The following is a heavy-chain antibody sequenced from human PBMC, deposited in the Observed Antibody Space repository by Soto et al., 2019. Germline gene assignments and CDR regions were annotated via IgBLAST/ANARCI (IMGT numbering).Heavy chain of an antibody. V-gene: IGHV3-23*01. CDR2: ISGSGGST. CDR1: GLTFSSYA. CDR3: AKDIGITGTTGYYYYYGMDV. D-gene: IGHD1-7*01. J-gene: IGHJ6*02. Sequence: PGGSLRLSCAASGLTFSSYAMSWVRQAPGKGLEWVSAISGSGGSTYYADSVKGRFTISRDNSKNKLYLQMNSLRAGDTAVYYCAKDIGITGTTGYYYYYGMDVWRQGTTVTVSS.